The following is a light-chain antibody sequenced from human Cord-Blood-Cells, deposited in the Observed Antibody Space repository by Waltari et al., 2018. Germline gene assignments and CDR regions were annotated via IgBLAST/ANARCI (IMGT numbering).Light chain of an antibody. CDR3: QQYYSTHT. CDR2: WAS. Sequence: DIVMTPYPDSLAVSLGEWATINCQYRQSVLYSSNNKNYLAWYQQKPGQPPKLLIYWASTRESGVPDRFSGSGSGTDFTLTISSLQAEDLAVYYCQQYYSTHTFGQGTKLEIK. V-gene: IGKV4-1*01. J-gene: IGKJ2*01. CDR1: QSVLYSSNNKNY.